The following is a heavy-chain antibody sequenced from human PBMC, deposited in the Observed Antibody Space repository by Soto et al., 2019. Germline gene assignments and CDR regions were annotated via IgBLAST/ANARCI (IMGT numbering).Heavy chain of an antibody. CDR3: ARDGQYRTDGFDI. V-gene: IGHV3-23*01. CDR1: GFTYSSHG. D-gene: IGHD5-12*01. Sequence: EAQLLESGGELIQPGGSLRLSCAASGFTYSSHGMSWVRQAPGKGLEWIAGLSRGGGSTYYADSVKGRFTISRDNSKNTLDLIRKSLRVEDTALYYCARDGQYRTDGFDIWGQGTMVTVSS. CDR2: LSRGGGST. J-gene: IGHJ3*02.